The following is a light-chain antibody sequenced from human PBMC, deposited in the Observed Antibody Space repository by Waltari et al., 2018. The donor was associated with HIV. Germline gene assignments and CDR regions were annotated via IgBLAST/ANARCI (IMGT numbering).Light chain of an antibody. CDR1: PSISSY. J-gene: IGKJ4*01. Sequence: EIVLTQSPATLSLSPGERATLSCRASPSISSYIAWYQQIPGQPPRLLISDASNRASGIPARFSGRGSGTDFTLTISSLEPEDFAVYYCQQRTNWPPGVIFGGGTKLEIK. V-gene: IGKV3-11*01. CDR3: QQRTNWPPGVI. CDR2: DAS.